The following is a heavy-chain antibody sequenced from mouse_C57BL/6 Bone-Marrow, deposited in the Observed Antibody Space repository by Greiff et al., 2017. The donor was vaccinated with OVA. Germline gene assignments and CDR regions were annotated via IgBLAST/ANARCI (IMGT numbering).Heavy chain of an antibody. J-gene: IGHJ2*01. CDR2: IDPSDSET. D-gene: IGHD3-2*02. Sequence: QVQLQQSGAELVRPGSSVKLSCKASGYTFTSSWMHWVKQRPIQGLEWIGNIDPSDSETHYNQKFKDKATLTVDKSSSTAYMQLSSLTSEDSAVYYCARKTAQASYYFDYWGQGTTLTVSS. V-gene: IGHV1-52*01. CDR1: GYTFTSSW. CDR3: ARKTAQASYYFDY.